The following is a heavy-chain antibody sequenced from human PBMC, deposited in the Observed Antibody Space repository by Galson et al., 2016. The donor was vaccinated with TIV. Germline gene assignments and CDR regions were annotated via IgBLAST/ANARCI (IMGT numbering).Heavy chain of an antibody. Sequence: SLRLSCAASGFIVSGNYMTWVRQAPGKGLEWVSLIYSGGSTSYADSVKGRFTISRDNSENTVYLQMNSLRAEDTAVYYCARDRRHCGNECYLYYYYGMDVWGQGTTVTVSS. CDR3: ARDRRHCGNECYLYYYYGMDV. CDR1: GFIVSGNY. J-gene: IGHJ6*02. D-gene: IGHD2-21*01. V-gene: IGHV3-66*02. CDR2: IYSGGST.